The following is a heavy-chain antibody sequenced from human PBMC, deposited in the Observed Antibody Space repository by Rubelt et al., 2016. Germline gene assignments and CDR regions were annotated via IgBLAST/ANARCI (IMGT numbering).Heavy chain of an antibody. CDR3: ARDRQYYASWSGYFHTV. D-gene: IGHD3-3*01. CDR1: GFTVSSNY. Sequence: EVHLVESGGGLVQPGGSLRLSCAASGFTVSSNYMSWVRQAPGKGLEWVSVIYSGGTTFYGDSVKGRFSTSRDNSKNTGYLQMNSLRAEDTAVYYCARDRQYYASWSGYFHTVWGQGTTVTVSS. V-gene: IGHV3-66*01. J-gene: IGHJ6*02. CDR2: IYSGGTT.